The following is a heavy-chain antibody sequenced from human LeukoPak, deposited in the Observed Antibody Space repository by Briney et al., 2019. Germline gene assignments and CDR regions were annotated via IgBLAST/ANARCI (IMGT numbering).Heavy chain of an antibody. CDR1: GGTFSSYA. V-gene: IGHV1-69*05. Sequence: ASVKVSCKASGGTFSSYAIRWVRQAPGQGLEWMGRIIPIFGTANYAQKFQGRVTITTDESTSTAYMELSSLRSEDTAVYYCARDGDPQLAFDYWGQGTLVTVSS. J-gene: IGHJ4*02. CDR2: IIPIFGTA. D-gene: IGHD7-27*01. CDR3: ARDGDPQLAFDY.